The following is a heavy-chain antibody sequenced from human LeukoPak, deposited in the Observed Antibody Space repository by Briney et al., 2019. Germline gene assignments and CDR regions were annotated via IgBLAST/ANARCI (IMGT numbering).Heavy chain of an antibody. J-gene: IGHJ6*03. D-gene: IGHD3-10*01. Sequence: GGSLRLSCAASGFTVSSNYMSWVRQAPGKGLEWVSVIYSGGSTYYADSVKGRFTISRDNSKNTLYLQMNSLRAEDTAVYYCAKDSGSYNYYYYMDVWGKGTTVT. V-gene: IGHV3-66*01. CDR3: AKDSGSYNYYYYMDV. CDR2: IYSGGST. CDR1: GFTVSSNY.